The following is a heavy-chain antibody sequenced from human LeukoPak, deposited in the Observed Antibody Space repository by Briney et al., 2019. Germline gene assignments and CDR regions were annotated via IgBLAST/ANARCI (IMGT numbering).Heavy chain of an antibody. Sequence: GSLRLSCAASGFTFSGIAMSWVRRTPGKGLEWASGFCGSGENTLYADSVKGRFTISRDNSKNTLYLEMNSLRAEDTAIYYCAKMKGHPLPKYYMDVWGQGTTVTVSS. V-gene: IGHV3-23*01. CDR1: GFTFSGIA. J-gene: IGHJ6*01. CDR2: FCGSGENT. D-gene: IGHD1-26*01. CDR3: AKMKGHPLPKYYMDV.